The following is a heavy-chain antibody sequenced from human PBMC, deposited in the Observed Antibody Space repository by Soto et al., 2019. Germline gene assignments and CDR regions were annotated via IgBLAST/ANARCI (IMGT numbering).Heavy chain of an antibody. CDR2: VSDNGGSRGGT. V-gene: IGHV3-23*01. J-gene: IGHJ3*02. D-gene: IGHD2-21*01. Sequence: GGSLRLSCKASGFMFNNSAMTWVRQAPGQGLQWVASVSDNGGSRGGTYYADSVKGRFTISRDNSKNTLYLQLDSLTGADTAVYYCARAKAVVIAALDIWGRGTMVTVSS. CDR3: ARAKAVVIAALDI. CDR1: GFMFNNSA.